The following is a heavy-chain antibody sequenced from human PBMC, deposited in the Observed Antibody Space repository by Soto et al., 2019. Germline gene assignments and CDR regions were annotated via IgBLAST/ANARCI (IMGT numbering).Heavy chain of an antibody. CDR3: AKDHYDILTGYRNQDYFDY. V-gene: IGHV3-23*01. Sequence: GGSLRLSCAASGFTFSIYAMSWFRQAPGKGLEWVSAISGSGGSTYYADSVKGRFTISRDNSKNTLYLQMNSLRAEDTAVYYCAKDHYDILTGYRNQDYFDYWGQGT. CDR2: ISGSGGST. CDR1: GFTFSIYA. D-gene: IGHD3-9*01. J-gene: IGHJ4*02.